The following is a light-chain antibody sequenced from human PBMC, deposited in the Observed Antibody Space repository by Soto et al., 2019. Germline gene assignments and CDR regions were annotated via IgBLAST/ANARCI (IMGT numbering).Light chain of an antibody. V-gene: IGLV2-14*01. CDR2: EVS. J-gene: IGLJ1*01. CDR3: SSFTGSRAYV. CDR1: SSDVGGYNY. Sequence: QSVLTQPASVSGSPGQSITISCTGTSSDVGGYNYVSWYQQQSGKAPKLMIHEVSNRPSGVSNRFSGSKSGNTASLTISGLQAEDEAGYYCSSFTGSRAYVFGTGTKVTVL.